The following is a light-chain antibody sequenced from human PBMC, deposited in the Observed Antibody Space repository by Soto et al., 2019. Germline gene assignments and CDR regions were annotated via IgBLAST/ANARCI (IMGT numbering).Light chain of an antibody. J-gene: IGKJ4*01. CDR3: QQRSNWHPN. V-gene: IGKV3-11*01. CDR1: QSVSSY. Sequence: EIVLTQSPATLSLSPGERATLSCRASQSVSSYLAWYQQKPGQAPRLLIYDASNRATGIPARFSGSGSGTDFTLTISSLEPEDFEVYYCQQRSNWHPNFGGGTKVDIX. CDR2: DAS.